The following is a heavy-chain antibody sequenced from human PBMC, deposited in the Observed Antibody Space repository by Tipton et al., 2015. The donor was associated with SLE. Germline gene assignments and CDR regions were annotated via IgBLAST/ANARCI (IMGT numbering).Heavy chain of an antibody. CDR2: IYYGGST. Sequence: LRLSCTVSGGSISEYYWSWVRHPPGKGLEWIGFIYYGGSTNYSPSFKSRVTISVHTSRNQFSLTLTSVTAADTAVYYCAREKVAPSGLSYFDYWGQGTLVTVSS. CDR3: AREKVAPSGLSYFDY. CDR1: GGSISEYY. J-gene: IGHJ4*02. D-gene: IGHD2-15*01. V-gene: IGHV4-59*12.